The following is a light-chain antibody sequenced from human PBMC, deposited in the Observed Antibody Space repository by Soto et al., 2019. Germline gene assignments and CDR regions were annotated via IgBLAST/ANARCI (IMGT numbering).Light chain of an antibody. CDR1: QSISTT. Sequence: EIVMTQSPATLSVSPGERATLSCRTSQSISTTLAWYQQRPGQAPRLLFYGASTRATGIPARFSGSGSGTDFTLTIHSLQSEDFAVYYCQQYHNWPWTLGQGTKVDMK. CDR2: GAS. V-gene: IGKV3-15*01. CDR3: QQYHNWPWT. J-gene: IGKJ1*01.